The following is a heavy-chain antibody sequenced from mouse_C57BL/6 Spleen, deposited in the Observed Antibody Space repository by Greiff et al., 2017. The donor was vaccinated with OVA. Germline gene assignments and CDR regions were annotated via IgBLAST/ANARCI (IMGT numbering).Heavy chain of an antibody. CDR1: GFTFSDYY. CDR3: ARAIYYDYESAMDY. Sequence: EVMLVESEGGLVQPGSSMKLSCTASGFTFSDYYMAWVRQVPEKGLEWVANINYDGSSPYYLDSLKSRFIISRDNAKNILYLQMSSLKSEDTATYYCARAIYYDYESAMDYWGQGTSVTVSS. D-gene: IGHD2-4*01. CDR2: INYDGSSP. J-gene: IGHJ4*01. V-gene: IGHV5-16*01.